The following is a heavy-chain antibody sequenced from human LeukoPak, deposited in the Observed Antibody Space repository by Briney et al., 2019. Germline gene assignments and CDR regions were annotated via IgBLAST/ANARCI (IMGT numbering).Heavy chain of an antibody. CDR1: GGSFSAYC. D-gene: IGHD3-10*01. Sequence: SETLSLTCAVYGGSFSAYCWSWIRRPPGKGLEWIAEINHSGNINYNPSLESRVTLSVDTSKHQFSLRLRSVTAADTAVYFCARMVRERHSFDIWGQGTGVTVSS. V-gene: IGHV4-34*01. CDR3: ARMVRERHSFDI. J-gene: IGHJ3*02. CDR2: INHSGNI.